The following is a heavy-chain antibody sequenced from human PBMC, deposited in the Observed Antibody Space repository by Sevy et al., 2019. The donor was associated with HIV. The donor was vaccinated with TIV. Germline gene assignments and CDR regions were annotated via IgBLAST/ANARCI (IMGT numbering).Heavy chain of an antibody. J-gene: IGHJ3*02. D-gene: IGHD3-3*02. V-gene: IGHV1-2*02. CDR3: ARSISAGNPDAFDI. CDR1: GYTFTGYY. Sequence: GASVKVSCKASGYTFTGYYMHWVRQAPGQGLEWMGWINPNSGGTNYAQKFQGRVTMTRDTSISTAYMELSRLRSDDTAVYYCARSISAGNPDAFDIWGQGTMVTVSS. CDR2: INPNSGGT.